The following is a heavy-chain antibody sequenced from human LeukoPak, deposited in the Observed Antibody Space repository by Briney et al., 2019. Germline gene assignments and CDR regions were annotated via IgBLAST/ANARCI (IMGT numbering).Heavy chain of an antibody. CDR2: INPSGGST. CDR1: GYTFTSYY. D-gene: IGHD3-22*01. J-gene: IGHJ5*02. Sequence: AASVKVSCKASGYTFTSYYMHWVRQAPGQGLEWMGIINPSGGSTSYAQKFQGRATMTRDTSTSTVYMELSSLRSEDTAVYYCARVGNYYDSTIQPWFDPWGQGTLVTVSS. V-gene: IGHV1-46*01. CDR3: ARVGNYYDSTIQPWFDP.